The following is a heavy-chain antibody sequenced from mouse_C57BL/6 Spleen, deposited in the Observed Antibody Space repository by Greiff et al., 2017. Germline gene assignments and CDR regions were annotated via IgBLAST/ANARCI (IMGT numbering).Heavy chain of an antibody. Sequence: VQLQESGAELVKPGASVKISCKASGYAFSSYWMNWVKQRPGKGLEWIGQIYPGDGDTNYNGKFKGKATLTADKSSSTAYMQLSSLTSEDSAVYFCARYGYDSYFDYWGQGTTLTVSS. CDR2: IYPGDGDT. J-gene: IGHJ2*01. CDR1: GYAFSSYW. D-gene: IGHD2-2*01. CDR3: ARYGYDSYFDY. V-gene: IGHV1-80*01.